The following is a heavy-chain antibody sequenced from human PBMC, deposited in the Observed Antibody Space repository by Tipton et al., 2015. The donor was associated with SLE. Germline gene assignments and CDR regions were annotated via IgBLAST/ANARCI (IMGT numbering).Heavy chain of an antibody. CDR1: TYSISNGHY. J-gene: IGHJ4*02. Sequence: TLSLTCSVSTYSISNGHYWAWIRQPPGKGLEWIGYIYYSGSTNYNPSLKSRVTISVDTSKNQFSLKLSSVTAADTAMYYCARGVGADYWGQGTLVTVSS. CDR2: IYYSGST. V-gene: IGHV4-38-2*02. D-gene: IGHD1-26*01. CDR3: ARGVGADY.